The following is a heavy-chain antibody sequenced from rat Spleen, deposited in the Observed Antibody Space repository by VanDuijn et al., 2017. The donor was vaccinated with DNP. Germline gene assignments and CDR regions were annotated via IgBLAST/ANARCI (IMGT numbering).Heavy chain of an antibody. Sequence: EVQLVESGGGLVQPGRSLKLSCAASGFTFSDYAMAWVRQAPKKGLEWVATISYEGSSTYYGDSVKGRFTLSRDNAKSTLYLQMDSLRSEDTATYYCARQGEARSYVYYGSYFDYWGQGVMVTVSS. CDR2: ISYEGSST. CDR3: ARQGEARSYVYYGSYFDY. D-gene: IGHD1-6*01. J-gene: IGHJ2*01. V-gene: IGHV5-7*01. CDR1: GFTFSDYA.